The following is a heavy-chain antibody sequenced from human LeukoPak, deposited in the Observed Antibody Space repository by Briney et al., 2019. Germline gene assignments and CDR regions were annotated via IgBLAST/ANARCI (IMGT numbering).Heavy chain of an antibody. Sequence: GGSLRLSCAASGFTFSSYGMHWVRQAPGKGLEWVAVIWYDGSNKYYADSVKGRFTISRDDSKNTLYLQMNSLRAEDTAVYYCARSGYSYGPSAYYYGMDVWGQGTTVTVSS. V-gene: IGHV3-33*01. CDR2: IWYDGSNK. CDR1: GFTFSSYG. D-gene: IGHD5-18*01. J-gene: IGHJ6*02. CDR3: ARSGYSYGPSAYYYGMDV.